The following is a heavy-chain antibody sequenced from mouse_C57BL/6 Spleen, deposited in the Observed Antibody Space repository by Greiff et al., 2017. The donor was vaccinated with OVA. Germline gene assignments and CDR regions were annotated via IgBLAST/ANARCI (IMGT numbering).Heavy chain of an antibody. CDR3: AREGGEPAWFAY. CDR2: IYPGDGDN. J-gene: IGHJ3*01. Sequence: VQLQQSGPELVKPGASVKISCKASGYAFSSSWMNWVKQRPGKGLEWIGRIYPGDGDNNYNGKFKGKATLTADKSSSTAYMQLSSLTSEASAVYFCAREGGEPAWFAYWGQGTLVTVSA. CDR1: GYAFSSSW. V-gene: IGHV1-82*01.